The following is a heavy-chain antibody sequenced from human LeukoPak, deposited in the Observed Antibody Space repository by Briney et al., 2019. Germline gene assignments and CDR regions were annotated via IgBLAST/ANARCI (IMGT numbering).Heavy chain of an antibody. CDR2: IYSGGST. D-gene: IGHD1-26*01. Sequence: PGGSLRLSCAASGFTFSSNYMSWVRQAPGKGLEWVSVIYSGGSTYYADSVKGRFTISRDNSKNTLYLQMNSLRAEDTAVYYCARGRESSWELLGYWGQGTLVTVSS. CDR1: GFTFSSNY. CDR3: ARGRESSWELLGY. J-gene: IGHJ4*02. V-gene: IGHV3-53*01.